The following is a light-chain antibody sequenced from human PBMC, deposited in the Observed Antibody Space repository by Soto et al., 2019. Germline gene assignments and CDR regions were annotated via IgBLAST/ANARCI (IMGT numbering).Light chain of an antibody. J-gene: IGLJ3*02. Sequence: QPVLTQPPSVSGAPGQRVTISCTGSSSNIGAGYDVHWYQQLPGTAPKLLIYGNNNRPSGVPDRFSGSNSDTSASLAITGLQAEDEADYYCQSYDSSLSGYVVFGGGTQLTVL. CDR1: SSNIGAGYD. V-gene: IGLV1-40*01. CDR3: QSYDSSLSGYVV. CDR2: GNN.